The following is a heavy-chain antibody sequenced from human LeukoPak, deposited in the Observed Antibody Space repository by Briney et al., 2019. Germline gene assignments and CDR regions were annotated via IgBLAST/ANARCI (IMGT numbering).Heavy chain of an antibody. CDR2: IWYDGSNK. CDR3: ARDMYYYDSSGHPYYYYGMDV. Sequence: PGGSLRLSCAASGFTFSSYGMHWVRQAPGKGLEWVAVIWYDGSNKYYADSVKGRFTISRDNSKNTLYLQMNSLRAEDTAVYYCARDMYYYDSSGHPYYYYGMDVWGQGTTVTVSS. V-gene: IGHV3-33*01. J-gene: IGHJ6*02. CDR1: GFTFSSYG. D-gene: IGHD3-22*01.